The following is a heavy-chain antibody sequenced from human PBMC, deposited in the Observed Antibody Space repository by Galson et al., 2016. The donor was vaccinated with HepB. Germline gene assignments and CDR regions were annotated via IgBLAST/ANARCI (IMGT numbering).Heavy chain of an antibody. D-gene: IGHD5-24*01. CDR2: IYHSGYA. V-gene: IGHV4-59*01. J-gene: IGHJ4*02. Sequence: SETLSLTCTVSGGSISDFQWSWIRQSPEKGLEWIGYIYHSGYANYNPALKSRATMSTDTSKNQLSLKITSVTAADTAVYYCAIPVKPWLQLAVWGRGALVTVSS. CDR3: AIPVKPWLQLAV. CDR1: GGSISDFQ.